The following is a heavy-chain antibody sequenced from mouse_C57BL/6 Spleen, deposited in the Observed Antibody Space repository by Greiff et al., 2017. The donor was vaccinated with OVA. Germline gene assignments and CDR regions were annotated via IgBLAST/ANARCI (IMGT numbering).Heavy chain of an antibody. D-gene: IGHD1-1*01. Sequence: VKLQESGAELARPGASVKLSCKASGYTFTSYGISWVKQRTGQGLEWIGEIYPRSGNTYYNEKFKGKATLTADKSSSTAYMELRSLTSEDSAVYFCAKYGFDYYRSSYRYFDVWGTGTTVTVSS. V-gene: IGHV1-81*01. CDR2: IYPRSGNT. J-gene: IGHJ1*03. CDR1: GYTFTSYG. CDR3: AKYGFDYYRSSYRYFDV.